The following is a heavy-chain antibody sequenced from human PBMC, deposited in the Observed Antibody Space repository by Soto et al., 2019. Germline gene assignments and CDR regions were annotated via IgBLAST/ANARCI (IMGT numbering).Heavy chain of an antibody. CDR2: IIPIFGTA. V-gene: IGHV1-69*01. J-gene: IGHJ4*02. D-gene: IGHD3-16*01. CDR1: GGTFSSYA. CDR3: ARAVMYDYVWGSYSGYFDY. Sequence: QVQLVQSGAEVKKPGSSVKVSCKASGGTFSSYAISWVRQAPGQGLEWMGGIIPIFGTANYAQKFQGRVTITGDESTSTAYVGLSSLRSEDMAVYYCARAVMYDYVWGSYSGYFDYWGQGTLVTVSS.